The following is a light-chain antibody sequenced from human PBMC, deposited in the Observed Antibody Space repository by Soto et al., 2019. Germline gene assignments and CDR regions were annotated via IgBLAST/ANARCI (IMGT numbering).Light chain of an antibody. Sequence: DIQMTQSPSTLSASVGDRVTITCRASQSISSWLAWYQQKPGKAPKLLIYDASSLESGVPSRFSGSGSGTEFTLTISSLQPDDFAPYYCQQYNSYPWTFGQRTKVEIK. CDR1: QSISSW. J-gene: IGKJ1*01. CDR3: QQYNSYPWT. CDR2: DAS. V-gene: IGKV1-5*01.